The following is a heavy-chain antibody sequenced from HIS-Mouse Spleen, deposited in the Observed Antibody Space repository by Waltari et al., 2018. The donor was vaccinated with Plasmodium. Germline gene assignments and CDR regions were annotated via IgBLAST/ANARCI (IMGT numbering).Heavy chain of an antibody. CDR1: GGSFSGYY. D-gene: IGHD3-10*01. V-gene: IGHV4-34*01. J-gene: IGHJ4*02. CDR2: NNQSAST. Sequence: QVQLQQWGAGLLKPSETLSLTCAVYGGSFSGYYWSWIRQPPGKGLEWIGENNQSASTNYNPSLKSRVTISVDTSKNQFSLKLSSVTAADTAVYYCASSGSGSYYYWGQGTLVTVSS. CDR3: ASSGSGSYYY.